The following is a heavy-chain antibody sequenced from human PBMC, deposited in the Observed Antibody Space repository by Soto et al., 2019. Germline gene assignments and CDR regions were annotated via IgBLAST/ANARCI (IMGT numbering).Heavy chain of an antibody. D-gene: IGHD3-10*01. CDR1: GGPYNSFA. CDR2: IIPVFGTA. CDR3: ARFLGGAGRYYDGQNYNYYNGMDV. Sequence: SVKVSCKASGGPYNSFAISWVRQAPGQGLEWIGGIIPVFGTATYAQKFKGRVTITAEESTSTAYMELSSLTSEDTAVYYCARFLGGAGRYYDGQNYNYYNGMDVWGRGTTVTV. J-gene: IGHJ6*02. V-gene: IGHV1-69*13.